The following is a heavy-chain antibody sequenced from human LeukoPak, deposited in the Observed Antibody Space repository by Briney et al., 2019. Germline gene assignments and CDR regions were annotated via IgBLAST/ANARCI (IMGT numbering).Heavy chain of an antibody. Sequence: PSETLSLTCTVSGGSISSYYWSWIRQPPGKGLEWIGYIYYSGSTNYNPSLKSRVTISVGTSKNQFSLKLSSVTAADTAVYYCAREGNSGMPHWFDPWGQGTLVTVSS. V-gene: IGHV4-59*01. CDR2: IYYSGST. D-gene: IGHD4-23*01. J-gene: IGHJ5*02. CDR1: GGSISSYY. CDR3: AREGNSGMPHWFDP.